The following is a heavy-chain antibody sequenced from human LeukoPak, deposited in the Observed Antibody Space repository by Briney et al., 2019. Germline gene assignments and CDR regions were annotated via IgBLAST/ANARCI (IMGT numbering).Heavy chain of an antibody. D-gene: IGHD1-26*01. V-gene: IGHV4-59*01. CDR1: GGSMSSYY. CDR3: ARESLGPPYYFDY. J-gene: IGHJ4*02. Sequence: PSETLSLTCTVSGGSMSSYYWSWIRQPPGKGLEWIGYIYYSGSTNYNPSLKSRITISVDTSKNQFSLKLSSVTAADTAVYYCARESLGPPYYFDYWGQGTLVTVSS. CDR2: IYYSGST.